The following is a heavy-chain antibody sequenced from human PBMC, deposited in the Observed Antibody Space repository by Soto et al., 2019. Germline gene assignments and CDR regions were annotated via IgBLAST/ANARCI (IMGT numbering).Heavy chain of an antibody. V-gene: IGHV1-69*01. Sequence: QVQLVQSGAEVKNPGSSVKVSCKASGGTFSSYAISWVRHAPGQELEWMGGIIPIFGTANYAQKFQGRVTITADESTSTAYVELSSLRSEDTAVYYCARVSSIAARSTHNGFDPWGQGTLVTVSS. CDR2: IIPIFGTA. CDR1: GGTFSSYA. CDR3: ARVSSIAARSTHNGFDP. J-gene: IGHJ5*02. D-gene: IGHD6-6*01.